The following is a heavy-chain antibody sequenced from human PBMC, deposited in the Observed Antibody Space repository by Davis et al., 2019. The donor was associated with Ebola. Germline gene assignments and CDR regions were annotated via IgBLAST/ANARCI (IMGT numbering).Heavy chain of an antibody. V-gene: IGHV3-30-3*01. CDR3: ARASYCSSTSCYYYGMDV. CDR2: ISYDGSNK. Sequence: GESLKISCAASGFTFSSYAMHWVRQAPGKGLEWVAVISYDGSNKYYADSVKGRFTISRDNSKNTLYLQMNSLRAEDTAVYYCARASYCSSTSCYYYGMDVWGQGTTVTVSS. J-gene: IGHJ6*02. D-gene: IGHD2-2*01. CDR1: GFTFSSYA.